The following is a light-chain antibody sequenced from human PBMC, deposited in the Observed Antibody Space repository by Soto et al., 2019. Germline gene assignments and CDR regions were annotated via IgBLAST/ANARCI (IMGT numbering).Light chain of an antibody. V-gene: IGKV3-15*01. CDR1: QSVNSN. CDR3: QQYTNWPLT. J-gene: IGKJ4*01. CDR2: GAS. Sequence: DTLMTQSPATLSVSPGESATLSCRASQSVNSNLAWYQQRPGQAPRLLIFGASTRATGVPARFSGSGSGTEFTLTISSLQSEDFAVYYCQQYTNWPLTFAGGTKVESK.